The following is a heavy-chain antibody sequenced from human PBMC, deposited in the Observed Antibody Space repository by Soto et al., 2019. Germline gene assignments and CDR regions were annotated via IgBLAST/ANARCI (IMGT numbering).Heavy chain of an antibody. CDR2: IWYDASNK. CDR3: ARGRVDGGELDL. J-gene: IGHJ4*02. Sequence: ASGGGVVQPGRSLRLSCAASGFTFRTYGMYWVRQAPGKGLEWVAVIWYDASNKYYADSVKGRFTISRDNSENTLYLQMNSLRAEDTAVYYCARGRVDGGELDLWGQGTLVTVSS. V-gene: IGHV3-33*01. D-gene: IGHD1-26*01. CDR1: GFTFRTYG.